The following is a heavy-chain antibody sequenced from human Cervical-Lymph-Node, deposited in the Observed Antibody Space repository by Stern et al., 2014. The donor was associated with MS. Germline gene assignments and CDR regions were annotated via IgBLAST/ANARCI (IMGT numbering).Heavy chain of an antibody. Sequence: VQLVESGGGVVQPGRSLRLSCAGSRFTFSTYAMSWVRQAPVKGLEWVAITSSAGSNQYYADYVKGRFTISRDNSNNTLYLQLNSLRPEDTAIYYCARTSLRKVRGVKYHNGLDVWGQGTTVTVSS. J-gene: IGHJ6*02. CDR2: TSSAGSNQ. CDR1: RFTFSTYA. V-gene: IGHV3-30*01. D-gene: IGHD3-10*01. CDR3: ARTSLRKVRGVKYHNGLDV.